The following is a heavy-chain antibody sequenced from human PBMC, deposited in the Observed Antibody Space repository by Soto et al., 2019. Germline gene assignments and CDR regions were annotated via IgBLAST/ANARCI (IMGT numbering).Heavy chain of an antibody. D-gene: IGHD4-17*01. Sequence: ASVKVSCKASGYSFTTSGITWVRQAPGQGLEWMGWISTYNGNTNYAQKLQDRVTLTTDTSTSTAYMELRSLRSDDTAVYYCARRLYGDYDYWGQGTPVTFSS. V-gene: IGHV1-18*01. CDR3: ARRLYGDYDY. J-gene: IGHJ4*02. CDR2: ISTYNGNT. CDR1: GYSFTTSG.